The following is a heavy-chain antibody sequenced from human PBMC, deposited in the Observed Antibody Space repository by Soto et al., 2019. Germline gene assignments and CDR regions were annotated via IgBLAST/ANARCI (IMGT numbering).Heavy chain of an antibody. V-gene: IGHV3-53*01. Sequence: AGGSLRLSCAASGFTVSSNYMSWVRQAPGKGLEWVSVIYSGGSTYYADSVKGRFTISRDNSKNTLYLQMNSLRAEDTAVYYCARDSGSYSGYGMDVWGQGTTVTVSS. J-gene: IGHJ6*02. CDR1: GFTVSSNY. D-gene: IGHD1-26*01. CDR3: ARDSGSYSGYGMDV. CDR2: IYSGGST.